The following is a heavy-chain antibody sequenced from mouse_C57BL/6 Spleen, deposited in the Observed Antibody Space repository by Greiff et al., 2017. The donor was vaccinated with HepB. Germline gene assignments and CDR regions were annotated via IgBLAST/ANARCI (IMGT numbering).Heavy chain of an antibody. CDR1: GFTFSSYG. Sequence: DVQLVESGGDLVKPGGSLKLSCAASGFTFSSYGMSWVRQTPDKRLEWVATISSGGSYTYYPDSVKGRFTISRDNAKNTLYLQMSSLKSEDSAVYYCARHGHDYDRGDYFDYWGQGTTLTVSS. V-gene: IGHV5-6*01. D-gene: IGHD2-4*01. CDR2: ISSGGSYT. J-gene: IGHJ2*01. CDR3: ARHGHDYDRGDYFDY.